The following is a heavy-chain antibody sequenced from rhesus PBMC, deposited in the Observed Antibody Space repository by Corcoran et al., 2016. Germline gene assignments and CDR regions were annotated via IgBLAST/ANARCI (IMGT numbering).Heavy chain of an antibody. CDR1: GGPISNNY. Sequence: QVQLQESGPGLVKPSETLSLTCAVSGGPISNNYWNWIRQSPGKGLEWIGRIRGSGAPTTHTPPRKTRVTLSTDTSKNQCSRKLTSETAADPATYYCVRMEDRTDWPGFDAWGQGVLVTVSS. V-gene: IGHV4-147*01. D-gene: IGHD2-2*01. J-gene: IGHJ4*01. CDR3: VRMEDRTDWPGFDA. CDR2: IRGSGAPT.